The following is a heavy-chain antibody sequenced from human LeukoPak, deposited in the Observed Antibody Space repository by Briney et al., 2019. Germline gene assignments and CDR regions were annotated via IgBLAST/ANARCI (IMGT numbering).Heavy chain of an antibody. V-gene: IGHV1-18*01. CDR2: ISAYNGNT. D-gene: IGHD6-19*01. J-gene: IGHJ4*02. CDR3: ARDLTIDSSGWSAFDY. Sequence: ASVKVSCKASGYTFTSYGISWVRQAPGQGLEWMGWISAYNGNTNYAQKLQGRVTMTTDASTSTAYMELRSLRSDDTAVYYCARDLTIDSSGWSAFDYWGQGTLVTVSS. CDR1: GYTFTSYG.